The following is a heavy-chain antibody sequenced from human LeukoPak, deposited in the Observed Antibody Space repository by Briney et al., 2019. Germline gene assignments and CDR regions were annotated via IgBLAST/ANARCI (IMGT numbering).Heavy chain of an antibody. CDR3: ARVSSRYYDSSGYLQRFDY. J-gene: IGHJ4*02. V-gene: IGHV1-46*01. D-gene: IGHD3-22*01. CDR2: INPGGGSA. CDR1: GYTFTSYY. Sequence: ASVKVSCKASGYTFTSYYMHWVRRAPGQGLEWMGIINPGGGSASYAQKFQGRVTTTRDTSTSTAYMELSRLRSDDTAVYYCARVSSRYYDSSGYLQRFDYWGQGTLVTVSS.